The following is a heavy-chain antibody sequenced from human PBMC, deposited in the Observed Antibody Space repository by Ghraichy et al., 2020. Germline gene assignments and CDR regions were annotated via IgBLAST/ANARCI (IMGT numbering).Heavy chain of an antibody. CDR2: LSHSGGT. CDR1: GYSISSGHY. D-gene: IGHD3-16*01. V-gene: IGHV4-38-2*02. Sequence: SETLSLTCNVSGYSISSGHYWGWIRQPPGRGLEWIGSLSHSGGTYYRSSLKSRVTMSVDTSKNQLSLKVTSATAAATAVYYCVRGNFYDVKYYFESWGQGTQVTVSS. J-gene: IGHJ4*02. CDR3: VRGNFYDVKYYFES.